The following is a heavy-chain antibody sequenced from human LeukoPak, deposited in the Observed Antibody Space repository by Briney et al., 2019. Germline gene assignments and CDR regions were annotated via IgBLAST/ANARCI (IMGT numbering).Heavy chain of an antibody. J-gene: IGHJ4*02. D-gene: IGHD6-19*01. Sequence: GRSLRLSCAASGFTFSSYGMHWVRQAPGKGLEWVAVISYDGSNKYADSVKGRFTTSRDNSKNTLYLQMNSLRAEDMAVYYCARAGRQWVVWYFDYWGQGTLVSVSS. CDR1: GFTFSSYG. CDR2: ISYDGSNK. CDR3: ARAGRQWVVWYFDY. V-gene: IGHV3-30*03.